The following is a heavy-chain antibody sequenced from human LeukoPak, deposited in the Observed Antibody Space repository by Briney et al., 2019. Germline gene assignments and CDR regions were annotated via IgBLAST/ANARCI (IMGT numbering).Heavy chain of an antibody. CDR2: ISNSGNTI. CDR1: GFTFSDYY. J-gene: IGHJ4*02. V-gene: IGHV3-11*04. Sequence: TGGSLRLSCAASGFTFSDYYMSWIRQASGKGLEWVSYISNSGNTIYYADSVKGRFTISRDNAKNSLYLQMNSLRAEDTAVYYCARGGTAMAHDYWGQGTLVTVSS. D-gene: IGHD5-18*01. CDR3: ARGGTAMAHDY.